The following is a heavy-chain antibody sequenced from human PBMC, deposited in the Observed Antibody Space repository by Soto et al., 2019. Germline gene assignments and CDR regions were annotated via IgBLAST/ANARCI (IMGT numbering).Heavy chain of an antibody. CDR1: GFTFSSYG. J-gene: IGHJ4*02. CDR3: ARDLRPLVTAILSPIDY. V-gene: IGHV3-33*01. CDR2: IWYDGSNK. D-gene: IGHD2-21*02. Sequence: GGSLRLSCAASGFTFSSYGMHWVRQAPGKGLEWVAVIWYDGSNKYYADSVKGRFTISRDNSKNTLYLQMNSLRAEDTAVYYCARDLRPLVTAILSPIDYWGQGTLVTVSS.